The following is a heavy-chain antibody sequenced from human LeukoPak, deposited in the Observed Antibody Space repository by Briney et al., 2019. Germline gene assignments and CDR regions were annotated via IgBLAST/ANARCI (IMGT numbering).Heavy chain of an antibody. J-gene: IGHJ4*02. CDR3: AGSYYYDSSGYLS. Sequence: PGESLRLSCAASGFTFSSYGMHWVRQAPGKGLEWVAVIWYDGSNKYYADSVKGRFTISRDNSKNTLYLQMNSLRAEDTAVYYCAGSYYYDSSGYLSWGQGTLVTVSS. V-gene: IGHV3-33*01. CDR1: GFTFSSYG. D-gene: IGHD3-22*01. CDR2: IWYDGSNK.